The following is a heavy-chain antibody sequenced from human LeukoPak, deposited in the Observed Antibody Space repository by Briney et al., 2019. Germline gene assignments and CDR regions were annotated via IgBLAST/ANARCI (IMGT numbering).Heavy chain of an antibody. CDR3: ARVSPGTVLPQREYYYYYYMDV. CDR1: GYTFTSYG. V-gene: IGHV1-18*01. Sequence: ASVKVSCKASGYTFTSYGISWVRQAPGQGLEWMGWISAYNGNTNYAQKLQGRVTMTTDTSTSTAYMELRSLRSDDTAVYYCARVSPGTVLPQREYYYYYYMDVWGKGTTVTVSS. D-gene: IGHD3-10*01. J-gene: IGHJ6*03. CDR2: ISAYNGNT.